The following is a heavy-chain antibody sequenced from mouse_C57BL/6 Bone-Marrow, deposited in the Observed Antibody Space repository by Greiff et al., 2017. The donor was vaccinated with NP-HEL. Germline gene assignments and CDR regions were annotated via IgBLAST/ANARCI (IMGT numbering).Heavy chain of an antibody. CDR2: INPYNGGT. CDR1: GYTFTDYY. J-gene: IGHJ2*01. Sequence: EVKLQQSGPVLVKPGASVKMSCKASGYTFTDYYMNWVKQSHGKSLEWIGVINPYNGGTSYNQKFKGKATLTVDKSSSTAYMELNSLTSEDSAVYYCARGGILLRFYYFDYWGQGTTLTVSS. D-gene: IGHD1-1*01. CDR3: ARGGILLRFYYFDY. V-gene: IGHV1-19*01.